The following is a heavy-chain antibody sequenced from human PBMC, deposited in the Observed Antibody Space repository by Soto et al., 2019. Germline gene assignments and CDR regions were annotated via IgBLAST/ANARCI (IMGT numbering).Heavy chain of an antibody. V-gene: IGHV3-23*01. J-gene: IGHJ4*02. CDR2: ISGSGGST. CDR1: VFPLAEFG. CDR3: AKPTGTTRGLFDY. Sequence: GGSLRLSCAPSVFPLAEFGMSWVRQVPGKGLEWVSTISGSGGSTYYADSVKGRFTISRDNSKNTLYLQMNSLRAEDTAVYYCAKPTGTTRGLFDYWGQGTLVTVSS. D-gene: IGHD1-1*01.